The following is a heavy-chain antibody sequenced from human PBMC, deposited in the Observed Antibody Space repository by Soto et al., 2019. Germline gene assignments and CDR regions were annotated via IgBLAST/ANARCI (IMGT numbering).Heavy chain of an antibody. Sequence: QVQLVESGGGVVQPGRSLRLSCAASGFTFSSYGMHWVRQAPGKGLEWVAVISYDGSNKYYADSVKGRFTISRDNSKKPVELEMNQLRGEDTAVYYFAEDPPRPGRAYSIDFWGQGTPVTVSS. CDR2: ISYDGSNK. CDR3: AEDPPRPGRAYSIDF. V-gene: IGHV3-30*18. CDR1: GFTFSSYG. J-gene: IGHJ6*02.